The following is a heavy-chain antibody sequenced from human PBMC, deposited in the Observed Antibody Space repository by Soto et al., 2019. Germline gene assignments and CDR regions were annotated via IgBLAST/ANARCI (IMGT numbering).Heavy chain of an antibody. Sequence: PSETLSLTCTVSGGSVSSGSYYWSWIRQPPGKGLEWIGYIYYSGSTNYNPSLKSRVTISVDTSKNQFSLKLSSVTAADTAVYYCARDLYSSSFNFDYWGQGTLVTVSS. CDR3: ARDLYSSSFNFDY. J-gene: IGHJ4*02. D-gene: IGHD6-6*01. CDR2: IYYSGST. V-gene: IGHV4-61*01. CDR1: GGSVSSGSYY.